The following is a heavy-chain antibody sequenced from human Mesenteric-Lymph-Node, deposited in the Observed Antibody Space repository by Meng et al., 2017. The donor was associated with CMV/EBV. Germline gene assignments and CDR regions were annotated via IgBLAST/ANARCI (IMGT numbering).Heavy chain of an antibody. CDR2: MNPNSGNT. D-gene: IGHD2-15*01. V-gene: IGHV1-8*02. CDR3: AHCSGGSCSFDY. J-gene: IGHJ4*02. Sequence: ASVKVSCKGSGYSFSGYYMQWVRQAPGQGLEWMGWMNPNSGNTGYAQKFQGRVTMTRNTSISTAYMELSSLRSEDTAVYYCAHCSGGSCSFDYWGQGTLVTVSS. CDR1: GYSFSGYY.